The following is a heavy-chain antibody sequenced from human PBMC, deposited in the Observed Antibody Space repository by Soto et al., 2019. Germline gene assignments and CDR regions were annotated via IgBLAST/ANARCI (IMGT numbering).Heavy chain of an antibody. CDR3: ARGYYDSNGQSNTFDI. D-gene: IGHD3-22*01. V-gene: IGHV4-59*01. Sequence: SETLSLTCTVSGASISSSYWSWIRQSPGKGLEWIGYVYYSGSTKYNPSLKSRVTISVDTSKNQFSLKLSSVTAADTAVYYCARGYYDSNGQSNTFDIWGQGTMVTVSS. CDR2: VYYSGST. CDR1: GASISSSY. J-gene: IGHJ3*02.